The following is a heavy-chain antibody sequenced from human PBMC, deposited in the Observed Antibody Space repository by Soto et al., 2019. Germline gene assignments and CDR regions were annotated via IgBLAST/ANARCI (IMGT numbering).Heavy chain of an antibody. D-gene: IGHD3-22*01. CDR2: IDWDDDK. CDR3: ARISSAYYYDSSGSYAFDI. J-gene: IGHJ3*02. V-gene: IGHV2-70*01. CDR1: GFSLSTSGMC. Sequence: YGPTLVNPTQTLTLTCTFSGFSLSTSGMCVSWIRQPPGKALEWLALIDWDDDKYYSTSLKTRLTISKDTSKNQVVLTMTNMDPVDTATYYCARISSAYYYDSSGSYAFDIWGQGTMVTVSS.